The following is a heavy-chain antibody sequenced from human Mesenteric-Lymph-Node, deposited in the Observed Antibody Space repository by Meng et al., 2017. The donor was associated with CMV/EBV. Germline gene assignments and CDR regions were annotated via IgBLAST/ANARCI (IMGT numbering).Heavy chain of an antibody. CDR3: ARGGGVREYCSSASCLNDY. CDR2: ISAYNGNT. V-gene: IGHV1-18*01. CDR1: GYTFTSYG. D-gene: IGHD2-2*01. Sequence: ASVKVSCKASGYTFTSYGISWVRQAPGQGLEWMGWISAYNGNTNYAQKLQGRVTITRNTSISTAYMELSSLRSEDTAVYYCARGGGVREYCSSASCLNDYWGQGTLVTVSS. J-gene: IGHJ4*02.